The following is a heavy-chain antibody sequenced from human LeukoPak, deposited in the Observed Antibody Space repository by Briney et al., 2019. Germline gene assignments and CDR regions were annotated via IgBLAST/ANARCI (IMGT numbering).Heavy chain of an antibody. CDR3: AKNSGYYPNWFDP. Sequence: TGGSLRLSCAGTGFTFSVAWLSWVRQAPGKGLEWVSAISGSGGSTYYADSVKGRFTISRDNSKNTLYLQMNSLRAEDTAVYYCAKNSGYYPNWFDPRGQGTLVTVSS. J-gene: IGHJ5*02. CDR1: GFTFSVAW. D-gene: IGHD3-22*01. V-gene: IGHV3-23*01. CDR2: ISGSGGST.